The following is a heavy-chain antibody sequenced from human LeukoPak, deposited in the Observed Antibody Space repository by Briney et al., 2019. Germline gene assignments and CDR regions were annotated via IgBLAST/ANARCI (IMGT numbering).Heavy chain of an antibody. J-gene: IGHJ4*02. CDR1: GGSISSGGYS. CDR2: IYHSGST. CDR3: ARETHYGDYVDYFDY. D-gene: IGHD4-17*01. V-gene: IGHV4-30-2*01. Sequence: SQTLSHTCAVSGGSISSGGYSWSWIRQPPGKGLEWIGYIYHSGSTYYNPSLKSRVTISVDRSKNQFSLKLSSVTAADTAVYYCARETHYGDYVDYFDYWGQGTLVTVSS.